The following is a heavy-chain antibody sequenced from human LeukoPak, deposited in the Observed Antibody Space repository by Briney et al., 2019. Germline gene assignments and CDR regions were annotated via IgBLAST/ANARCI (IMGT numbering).Heavy chain of an antibody. CDR3: PSSPTTVTTSLVY. CDR2: IIPIFGTA. J-gene: IGHJ4*02. CDR1: GGTFSSYA. V-gene: IGHV1-69*05. D-gene: IGHD4-17*01. Sequence: GASVKVSCKXSGGTFSSYAISWVRQSPGQGLEWMGRIIPIFGTANYAQKFQGRVTITTDESTSTAYMELSSLRSEDTAVYYCPSSPTTVTTSLVYWGQGTLVTVSS.